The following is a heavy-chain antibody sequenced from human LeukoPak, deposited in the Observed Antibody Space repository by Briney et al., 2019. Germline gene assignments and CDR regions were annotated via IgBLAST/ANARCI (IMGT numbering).Heavy chain of an antibody. V-gene: IGHV1-69*05. Sequence: GASVKVSCKASGGTFSSYAISWVRQAPGQGLEWMGGIIPIFGTANYAQKFQGRVTITTDESTSTAYMEVRSLRSDDTALYYCARDGSWSDYWGQGTLVTVSS. J-gene: IGHJ4*02. CDR1: GGTFSSYA. CDR2: IIPIFGTA. CDR3: ARDGSWSDY. D-gene: IGHD6-13*01.